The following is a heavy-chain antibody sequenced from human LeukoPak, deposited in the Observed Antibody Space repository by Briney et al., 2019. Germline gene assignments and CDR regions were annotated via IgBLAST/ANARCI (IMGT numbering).Heavy chain of an antibody. D-gene: IGHD6-13*01. V-gene: IGHV1-2*02. J-gene: IGHJ4*02. CDR1: GYTFTAYY. CDR3: AREGIAAAGRPIDY. Sequence: ASVKVSCKASGYTFTAYYMHWVRQAPGQGLEWMGWINPNSGGTKYAQKFQGRVTMTRDASISTAYMELSGLRSDDTAVYYCAREGIAAAGRPIDYWGQGTLVTVSS. CDR2: INPNSGGT.